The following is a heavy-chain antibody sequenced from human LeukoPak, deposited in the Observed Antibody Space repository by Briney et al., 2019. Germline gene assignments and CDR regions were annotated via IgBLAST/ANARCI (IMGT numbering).Heavy chain of an antibody. CDR2: ISSDGSSK. D-gene: IGHD6-6*01. CDR3: ARGRDEYSSSPHES. Sequence: GKSLRLSCVAPGFTFSSYGMHWVRQAPGKGREWVAVISSDGSSKYYTDSVKGRVTIARDNSKNTLYLQMNSLRADDTGVYYCARGRDEYSSSPHESWGQGTLVTVSS. V-gene: IGHV3-30*03. J-gene: IGHJ4*02. CDR1: GFTFSSYG.